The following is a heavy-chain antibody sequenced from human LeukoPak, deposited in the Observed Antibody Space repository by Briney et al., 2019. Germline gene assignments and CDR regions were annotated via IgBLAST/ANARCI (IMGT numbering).Heavy chain of an antibody. D-gene: IGHD6-19*01. CDR2: IWYDGSNK. Sequence: GGSLRLSCAASGFTFSNYGMHWVRQAPGKGLEWVAAIWYDGSNKYYGDSVKGRFTISRDNSKNTLYLQMNSLRAEDTAAYYCARDLAVNWGQGTLVTVSS. J-gene: IGHJ4*02. V-gene: IGHV3-33*01. CDR3: ARDLAVN. CDR1: GFTFSNYG.